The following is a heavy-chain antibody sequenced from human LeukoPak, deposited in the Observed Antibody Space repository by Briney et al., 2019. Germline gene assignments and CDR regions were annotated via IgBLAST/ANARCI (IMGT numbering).Heavy chain of an antibody. V-gene: IGHV4-38-2*01. CDR3: ARQLNYDFWSGYYRDYYYYMDV. CDR1: GYSISSGYY. D-gene: IGHD3-3*01. Sequence: SETLSLTCAVSGYSISSGYYWGWIRPPPGKGLEWIGSIYHSGSTYYNPSLKSRVTISVDTSKNQFSLKLSSVTAADTAVYYCARQLNYDFWSGYYRDYYYYMDVWGKGTTVTVSS. CDR2: IYHSGST. J-gene: IGHJ6*03.